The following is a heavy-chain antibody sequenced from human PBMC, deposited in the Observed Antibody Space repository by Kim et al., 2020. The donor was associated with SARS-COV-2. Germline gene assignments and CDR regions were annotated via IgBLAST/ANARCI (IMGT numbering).Heavy chain of an antibody. V-gene: IGHV3-33*01. CDR1: GFTFRSYG. CDR3: ASDDFVRSCCDS. J-gene: IGHJ5*01. CDR2: IWYDGNKA. D-gene: IGHD6-19*01. Sequence: GGSLRLSCEGSGFTFRSYGMNWVRQAPGKGLEWVAFIWYDGNKAFYVYSVKGRFTISRYNDKDTVFLQMNSLRADDTAIYYCASDDFVRSCCDSWGHG.